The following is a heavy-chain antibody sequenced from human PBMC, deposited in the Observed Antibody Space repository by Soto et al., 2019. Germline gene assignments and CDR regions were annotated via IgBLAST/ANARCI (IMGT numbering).Heavy chain of an antibody. CDR2: IFWDDDK. CDR3: IHRPVMFGGVLPD. V-gene: IGHV2-5*02. D-gene: IGHD3-16*01. J-gene: IGHJ4*02. CDR1: GFALNSSGVA. Sequence: QITLKEFGPTLVKPTQTLSLTCTFSGFALNSSGVAVGWFRQPPGKALEWLALIFWDDDKRYSPSMKGRLTITKDTSKTHVVRTMTNMDPVDTATYYCIHRPVMFGGVLPDWGQGTLVTVSS.